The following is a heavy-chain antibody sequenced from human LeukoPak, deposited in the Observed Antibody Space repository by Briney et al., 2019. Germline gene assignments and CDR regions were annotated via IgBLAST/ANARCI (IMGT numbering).Heavy chain of an antibody. CDR2: INPNSGGT. V-gene: IGHV1-2*02. Sequence: EASVKVSCKASGYAFTGYYMHWVRQAPGQGLEWMGWINPNSGGTNYAQKFQGRVTMTRDTSISTAYMELSRLRSDDTAVCYCARAAGRMIGYDFTSVIDYWGQGTLVTVSS. CDR1: GYAFTGYY. J-gene: IGHJ4*02. CDR3: ARAAGRMIGYDFTSVIDY. D-gene: IGHD5-12*01.